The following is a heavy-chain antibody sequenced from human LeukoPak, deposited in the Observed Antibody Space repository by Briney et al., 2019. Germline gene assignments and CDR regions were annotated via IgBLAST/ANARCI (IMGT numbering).Heavy chain of an antibody. V-gene: IGHV1-18*01. CDR1: GYTFTSYG. J-gene: IGHJ3*02. D-gene: IGHD3-10*01. CDR3: ASRRWFGDGDAFDI. CDR2: ISGSNGNT. Sequence: ASVKVSCRASGYTFTSYGISWVRQAPGQGLEWMGWISGSNGNTNYAQKLQGRVTMTTDTSTSTAYMELRSLRSDDTAVYYCASRRWFGDGDAFDIWGQGTMVTVSS.